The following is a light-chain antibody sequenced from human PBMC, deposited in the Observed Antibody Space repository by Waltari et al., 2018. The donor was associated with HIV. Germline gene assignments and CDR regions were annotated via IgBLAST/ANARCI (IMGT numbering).Light chain of an antibody. CDR1: DLNDNEY. Sequence: QSALTQPASVSGSPGQSITISCDLNDNEYVYWYQSHPGKAPKDIIYEVTNRPSGLSNRFSGSKSGNTATLTISGLQPEDEADYFCTSYISGTSPVFGRGTRVTVL. J-gene: IGLJ2*01. CDR2: EVT. V-gene: IGLV2-14*01. CDR3: TSYISGTSPV.